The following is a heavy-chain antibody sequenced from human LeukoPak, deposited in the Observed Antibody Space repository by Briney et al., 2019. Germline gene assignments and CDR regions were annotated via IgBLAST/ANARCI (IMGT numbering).Heavy chain of an antibody. Sequence: SQTLSLTCAISGDTVSRNSAACNWLRQSPPRDLEWLGRTYYRSKWYNDYAVSVKSRITINPDTSKNQFSLQLNSVTPEDTAVYYCAIGYNWFDPWGQGTLVTVSS. V-gene: IGHV6-1*01. CDR3: AIGYNWFDP. D-gene: IGHD3-10*01. J-gene: IGHJ5*02. CDR2: TYYRSKWYN. CDR1: GDTVSRNSAA.